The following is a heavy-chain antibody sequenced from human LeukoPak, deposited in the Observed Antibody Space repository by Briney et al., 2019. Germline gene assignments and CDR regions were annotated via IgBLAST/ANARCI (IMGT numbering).Heavy chain of an antibody. D-gene: IGHD4-17*01. CDR2: ISSNGGST. Sequence: GGSLRLSCAASGFTFSSYAMHWVRQAPGKGLEYVSAISSNGGSTYYANSVKGRFTISRDNSKNTLYLQMGSLRAEDMAVYCCARSVTTPYYFDYWGQGTLVTVSS. CDR1: GFTFSSYA. CDR3: ARSVTTPYYFDY. V-gene: IGHV3-64*01. J-gene: IGHJ4*02.